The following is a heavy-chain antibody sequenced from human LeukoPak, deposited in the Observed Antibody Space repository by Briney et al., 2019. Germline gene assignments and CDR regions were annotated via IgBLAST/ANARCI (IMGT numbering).Heavy chain of an antibody. CDR2: FDPEDGET. CDR1: GYTLTELS. V-gene: IGHV1-24*01. D-gene: IGHD2-8*01. Sequence: ASVKVSCKVSGYTLTELSMHWVRQAPGKGLEWMGGFDPEDGETIYAQKFQGRVTMTEDTSTDTACMELSSLRSEDTAVYYCATDIVVLMVYATDYWGQGTLVTVSS. J-gene: IGHJ4*02. CDR3: ATDIVVLMVYATDY.